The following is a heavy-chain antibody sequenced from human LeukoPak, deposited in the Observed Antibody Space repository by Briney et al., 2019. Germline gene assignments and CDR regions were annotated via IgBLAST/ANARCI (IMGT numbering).Heavy chain of an antibody. J-gene: IGHJ4*02. CDR1: GFTFDDYA. D-gene: IGHD6-19*01. V-gene: IGHV3-9*01. CDR3: AKVPQRYSSGWYGSGVDY. Sequence: GGSLRLSCAASGFTFDDYAMHWVRQAPGKGLEWVSGISWNSGSIGYADSVKGRFTISRDNAKNSLYLQMNSLRAEDTALYYCAKVPQRYSSGWYGSGVDYWGQGTLVTVSS. CDR2: ISWNSGSI.